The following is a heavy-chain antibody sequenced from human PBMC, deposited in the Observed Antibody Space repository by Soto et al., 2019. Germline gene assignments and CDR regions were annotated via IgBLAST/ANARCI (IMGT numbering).Heavy chain of an antibody. CDR3: ARGHSSSWRGYYYGMDV. V-gene: IGHV6-1*01. Sequence: SQTLSLTCAISGDSVSSNSAAWNWIRQSPSRGLEWLGRTYYRSKWYNDYAVSVKSRITINPDTSKNQFSLQLNSVTPEDTAVYYCARGHSSSWRGYYYGMDVWGQGTTVTSP. D-gene: IGHD6-13*01. CDR2: TYYRSKWYN. CDR1: GDSVSSNSAA. J-gene: IGHJ6*02.